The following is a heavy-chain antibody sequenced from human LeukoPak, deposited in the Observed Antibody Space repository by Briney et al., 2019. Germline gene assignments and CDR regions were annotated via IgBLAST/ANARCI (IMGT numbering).Heavy chain of an antibody. CDR3: ARWKGGGESSWCFDL. V-gene: IGHV1-8*01. CDR2: MNPNSANT. J-gene: IGHJ2*01. Sequence: GASVKVSCKASGYTFTNYDINWVRQASGQGLEWMGWMNPNSANTGYAQKFQGRVTMTRNTSISTAYMELSSLTSEDTAVYYCARWKGGGESSWCFDLWGRGTLVTVSS. D-gene: IGHD3-22*01. CDR1: GYTFTNYD.